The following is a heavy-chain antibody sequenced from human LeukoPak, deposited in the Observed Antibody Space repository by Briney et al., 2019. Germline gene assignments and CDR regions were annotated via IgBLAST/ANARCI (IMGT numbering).Heavy chain of an antibody. CDR3: TKTTTGYSSGQYPGWPADH. V-gene: IGHV3-23*01. D-gene: IGHD3-22*01. CDR2: IFGSGGSA. CDR1: GFTFNNYA. Sequence: GGSLRLSCTVHGFTFNNYAMYWVRQAPRRGLEWVPGIFGSGGSAHYADSVKGRFTISRDNSKNTVYLQMDSLRGEDTAVYYCTKTTTGYSSGQYPGWPADHWGQGALVTVSS. J-gene: IGHJ4*02.